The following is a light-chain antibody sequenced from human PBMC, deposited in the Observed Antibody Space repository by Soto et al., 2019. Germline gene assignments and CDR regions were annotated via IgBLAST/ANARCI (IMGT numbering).Light chain of an antibody. Sequence: QSVLTQPPSASGSPGQSVTISCTGTSSDVGAYNYVSWYQQHAGKAPKLVIYEVTKRPSGVPDRFSGSKSANTASLTVSGLQAEDEADYYCSSFAPSNTWVFVGGTKLTVL. CDR1: SSDVGAYNY. V-gene: IGLV2-8*01. CDR2: EVT. CDR3: SSFAPSNTWV. J-gene: IGLJ3*02.